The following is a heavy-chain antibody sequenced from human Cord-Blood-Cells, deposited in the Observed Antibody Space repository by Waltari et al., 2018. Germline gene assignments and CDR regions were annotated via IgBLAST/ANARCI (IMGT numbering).Heavy chain of an antibody. CDR2: IYHSGST. J-gene: IGHJ2*01. V-gene: IGHV4-4*02. CDR3: ARGKAYFDL. Sequence: QLHLQDSGPVLVKPSGTLSLTCAFSFVSISSINLWSWVRQPPGKGLEWIGEIYHSGSTNYNPSLKSRVTISVDKSKNQFSLKMSSVTAADTAVYYCARGKAYFDLWGRGTLVTVSS. CDR1: FVSISSINL.